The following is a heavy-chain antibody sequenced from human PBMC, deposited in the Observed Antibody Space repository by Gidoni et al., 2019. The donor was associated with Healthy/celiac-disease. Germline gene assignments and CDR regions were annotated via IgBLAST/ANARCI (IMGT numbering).Heavy chain of an antibody. CDR2: IIPILGIA. D-gene: IGHD3-3*01. CDR3: AREYYDFWSGFYYYGMDV. V-gene: IGHV1-69*04. Sequence: QVQLVQSGAEVKKPGSSVTVSCKASGGTFSSYAISWVRQAPGQGLEWMGRIIPILGIANYAQKFQGRVTITADKSTSTAYMELSSLRSEDTAVYYCAREYYDFWSGFYYYGMDVWGQGTTVTVSS. J-gene: IGHJ6*02. CDR1: GGTFSSYA.